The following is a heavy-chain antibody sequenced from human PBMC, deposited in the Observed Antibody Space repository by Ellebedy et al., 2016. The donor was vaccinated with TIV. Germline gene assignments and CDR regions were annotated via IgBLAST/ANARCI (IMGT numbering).Heavy chain of an antibody. CDR1: GGSISSYY. J-gene: IGHJ3*02. V-gene: IGHV4-59*08. CDR3: ARRGIAVPDAFDI. Sequence: MPGGSLRLSCTVSGGSISSYYWSWIRQPPGKGLEWIGYIYYSGSTNYNPSLKSRVTISVDTSKNQFSLKLSSVTAADTAVYYCARRGIAVPDAFDIWGQGTMVTVSS. D-gene: IGHD6-19*01. CDR2: IYYSGST.